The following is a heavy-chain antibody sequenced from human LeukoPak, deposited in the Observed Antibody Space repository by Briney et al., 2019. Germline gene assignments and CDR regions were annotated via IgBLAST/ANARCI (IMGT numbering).Heavy chain of an antibody. V-gene: IGHV4-28*01. D-gene: IGHD2/OR15-2a*01. CDR2: IYYTGET. J-gene: IGHJ4*02. CDR1: GYSISSSHW. CDR3: ATKPNSLSYFDF. Sequence: SGTLSLTCAVSGYSISSSHWWGWVRQPPGKGLEWIGYIYYTGETFYNPSLKSRVTMSVDTSKSQFSLKLSSVTAVDTAVYYCATKPNSLSYFDFWGQGTLVTVSS.